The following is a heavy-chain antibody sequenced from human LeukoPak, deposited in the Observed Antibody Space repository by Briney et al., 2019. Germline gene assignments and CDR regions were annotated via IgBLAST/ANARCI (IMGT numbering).Heavy chain of an antibody. D-gene: IGHD2/OR15-2a*01. CDR2: INSDGSWT. Sequence: GGSLRLSCAASGNYWMHWVSQAPGKGLVWVSHINSDGSWTSYADSVKGRFTISKDNAKNTVYLQMNNLRAEDTAVYYCVIFYETYWGRGTLVTVSS. CDR3: VIFYETY. CDR1: GNYW. V-gene: IGHV3-74*01. J-gene: IGHJ4*02.